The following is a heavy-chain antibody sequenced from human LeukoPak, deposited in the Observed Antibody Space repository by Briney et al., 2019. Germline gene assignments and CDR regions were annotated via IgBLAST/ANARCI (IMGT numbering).Heavy chain of an antibody. V-gene: IGHV3-30*02. Sequence: GGSLRLSCAASGFTFSSYGMHWVRQAPGKGLEWVAFIRYDGSNKYYADSVKGRFTISRDNSKNTLYLQMNSLRAEDTAVYYCAKDWGSVVVPAATYFDYWGQGTLVTVSS. CDR2: IRYDGSNK. CDR3: AKDWGSVVVPAATYFDY. J-gene: IGHJ4*02. D-gene: IGHD2-2*01. CDR1: GFTFSSYG.